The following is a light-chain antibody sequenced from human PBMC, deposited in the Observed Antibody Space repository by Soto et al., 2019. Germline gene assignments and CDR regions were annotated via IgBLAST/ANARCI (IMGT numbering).Light chain of an antibody. V-gene: IGKV1-5*01. CDR2: NAS. CDR1: QSISSG. J-gene: IGKJ2*01. CDR3: QHYNSYLYT. Sequence: DIQMTQSPSTLSASVGDRVTITCRASQSISSGLAWYQQKPGKAPKLLIYNASSLESGVPSRFSGSGSGTDFTLTISSLQPDDYATYYCQHYNSYLYTFGQGTKLEIK.